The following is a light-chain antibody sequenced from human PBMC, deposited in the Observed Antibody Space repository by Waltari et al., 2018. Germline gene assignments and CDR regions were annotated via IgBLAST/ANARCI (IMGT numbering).Light chain of an antibody. Sequence: QSALTQPASVSGSPGQSITISCTGTSSDVGAYNYVSWYQQHPGKAPTLILYDVSKRPSGVSNSFSGSKSGNTASLTISGLQAEDEADYYCCAYRGTSTWMFGGGTKVTVL. J-gene: IGLJ3*02. CDR1: SSDVGAYNY. V-gene: IGLV2-14*03. CDR2: DVS. CDR3: CAYRGTSTWM.